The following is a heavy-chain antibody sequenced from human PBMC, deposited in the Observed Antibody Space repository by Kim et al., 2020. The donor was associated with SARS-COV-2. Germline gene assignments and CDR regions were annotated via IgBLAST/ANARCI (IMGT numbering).Heavy chain of an antibody. CDR3: ARDTTFEKYSYGPYYYYGMDV. CDR1: GFTFSSYS. J-gene: IGHJ6*02. V-gene: IGHV3-21*01. Sequence: GGSLRLSCAASGFTFSSYSMNWVRQAPGKGLEWVSSISSSSSYIYYADSVKGRFTISRDNAKNSLYMQMNSLRAEDTAVYYCARDTTFEKYSYGPYYYYGMDVWGQGTTVTVSS. CDR2: ISSSSSYI. D-gene: IGHD5-18*01.